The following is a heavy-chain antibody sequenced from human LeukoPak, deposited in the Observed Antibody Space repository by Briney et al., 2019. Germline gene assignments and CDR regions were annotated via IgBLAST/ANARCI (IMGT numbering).Heavy chain of an antibody. CDR2: ISSSGSTI. D-gene: IGHD2-2*01. Sequence: GGSLRLSCAASGFTFSSYEMNWVRQAPGKGLEWVSYISSSGSTIHYADSVKGRFTISRDNAKNSLYLQMNSLRAENTAVYYCAREVYCSSTSCYGSWFDPWGQGTLVTVSS. CDR1: GFTFSSYE. J-gene: IGHJ5*02. V-gene: IGHV3-48*03. CDR3: AREVYCSSTSCYGSWFDP.